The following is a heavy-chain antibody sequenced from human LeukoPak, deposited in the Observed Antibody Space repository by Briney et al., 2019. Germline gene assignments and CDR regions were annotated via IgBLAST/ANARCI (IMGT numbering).Heavy chain of an antibody. CDR3: ERDTQYHLPPVTYYYMDV. V-gene: IGHV3-30*02. CDR1: GFTFSNYG. CDR2: IRYDGSNK. J-gene: IGHJ6*03. D-gene: IGHD2-2*01. Sequence: GGSLRLSCAASGFTFSNYGMHWVRQAPGKGLEWVAFIRYDGSNKYYADSVKGRFTISRDNSKNTVYLQLNSLRGEDTAVYYCERDTQYHLPPVTYYYMDVWGKGTTVTVSS.